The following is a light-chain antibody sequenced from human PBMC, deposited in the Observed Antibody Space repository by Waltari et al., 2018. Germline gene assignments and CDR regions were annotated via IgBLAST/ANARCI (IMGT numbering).Light chain of an antibody. CDR1: SSDLGRFDL. V-gene: IGLV2-23*01. CDR2: EAS. Sequence: QSALTQPASVSASPGQSITISCTGTSSDLGRFDLVSWFQQHPGEAPRLIIYEASKLPSGVSTRFSGSKSGTTASLTISGLQAEDEADYYCCSYAGSSSWVFGGGTKLTVL. J-gene: IGLJ3*02. CDR3: CSYAGSSSWV.